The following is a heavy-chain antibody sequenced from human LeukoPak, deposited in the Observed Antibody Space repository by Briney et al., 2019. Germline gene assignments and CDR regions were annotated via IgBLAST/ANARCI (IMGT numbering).Heavy chain of an antibody. V-gene: IGHV1-46*01. D-gene: IGHD2-2*01. CDR2: INPSGGST. CDR1: GYTFTSYY. J-gene: IGHJ4*02. Sequence: ASVKVSCKASGYTFTSYYMHWVRQAAGQGLEWMGIINPSGGSTSYAQKFQGRVTMTRDMSTSTVYMELSSLRSEDTDVYYCARVGSSAGGNTLLDYWGQGTLVTVSS. CDR3: ARVGSSAGGNTLLDY.